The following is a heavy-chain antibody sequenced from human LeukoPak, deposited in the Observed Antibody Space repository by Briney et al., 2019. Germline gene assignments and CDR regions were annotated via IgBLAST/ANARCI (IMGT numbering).Heavy chain of an antibody. CDR1: GFTFSSYE. V-gene: IGHV3-48*03. Sequence: GGSLRLSCAASGFTFSSYEMNWVRQAPGKGLEWVSYISSSGSTIYYADSVKGRFTISRDNAKNSLYLQMNSLRAEDTAVYYCARDPPSGMDVWGQGTTVTVSS. J-gene: IGHJ6*02. CDR2: ISSSGSTI. CDR3: ARDPPSGMDV.